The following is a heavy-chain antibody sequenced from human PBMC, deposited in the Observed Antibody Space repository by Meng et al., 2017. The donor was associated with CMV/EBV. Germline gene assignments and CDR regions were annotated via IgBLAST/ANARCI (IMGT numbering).Heavy chain of an antibody. CDR3: ARASGLWSGYYAVEYYYYGMDV. Sequence: SVKVSCKASGGTFSSYTISWVRQAPGQGLEWMGRIIPILGIANYAQKFQGRVTITADKSTSTAYMELNSLRSEDTAVYYCARASGLWSGYYAVEYYYYGMDVWGQGTTVTVSS. CDR1: GGTFSSYT. V-gene: IGHV1-69*02. CDR2: IIPILGIA. D-gene: IGHD3-3*01. J-gene: IGHJ6*02.